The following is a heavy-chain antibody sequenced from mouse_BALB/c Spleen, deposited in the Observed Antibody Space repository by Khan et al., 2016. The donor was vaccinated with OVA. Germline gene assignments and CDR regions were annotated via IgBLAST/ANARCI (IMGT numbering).Heavy chain of an antibody. Sequence: EVQLQQSGPELVKPGASVKISCKTSGYTFPEYTVHWVKRSLGKSLDWIGVINPKNGGTAYNQKFKGKATLTVDKSSSTAYMEFRSLTSEDSAVYSCTRDAGRYWGQGTSVTVAS. J-gene: IGHJ4*01. D-gene: IGHD3-3*01. CDR2: INPKNGGT. V-gene: IGHV1-18*01. CDR3: TRDAGRY. CDR1: GYTFPEYT.